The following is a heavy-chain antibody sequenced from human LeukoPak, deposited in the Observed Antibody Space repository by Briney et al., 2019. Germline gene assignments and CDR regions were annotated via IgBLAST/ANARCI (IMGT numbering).Heavy chain of an antibody. CDR1: GFTFSSYA. Sequence: PGGSLRLSCAASGFTFSSYAMSWVRQAPGKGLEWVSAISGSGGSTYYADSVKGRFTISRDNSKNTLYLQMNSLRAEDTAVYYCAKPEYSSSWSVNWFDPWGQGTLVTVSS. CDR2: ISGSGGST. J-gene: IGHJ5*02. CDR3: AKPEYSSSWSVNWFDP. V-gene: IGHV3-23*01. D-gene: IGHD6-13*01.